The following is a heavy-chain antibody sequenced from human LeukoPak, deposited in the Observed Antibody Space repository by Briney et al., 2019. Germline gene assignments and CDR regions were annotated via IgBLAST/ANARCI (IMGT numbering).Heavy chain of an antibody. Sequence: AGGSLRLSCAASGFTFSSYSFNWVRQAPGKGLEWVSYISSSSSTIYYADSVKGRFTISRDNAKNSLYLQMNSLRAEDTAVYYCARDKSVAGYYFDYWGRGTLVTVSS. V-gene: IGHV3-48*01. D-gene: IGHD6-19*01. J-gene: IGHJ4*02. CDR1: GFTFSSYS. CDR2: ISSSSSTI. CDR3: ARDKSVAGYYFDY.